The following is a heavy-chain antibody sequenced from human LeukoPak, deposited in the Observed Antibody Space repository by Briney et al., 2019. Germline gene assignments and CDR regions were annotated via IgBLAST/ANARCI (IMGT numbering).Heavy chain of an antibody. CDR2: IYYSGST. D-gene: IGHD6-13*01. J-gene: IGHJ4*02. V-gene: IGHV4-30-4*01. Sequence: SQTLSLTCTVSGGSISSXXXXXXXXRQPPGXXXXXIGYIYYSGSTYYNPSLKSRXTISVDTSKNQLSLKLSSVTAADTAVYYCARVAAAQRGFDYWGQGTLVTVSS. CDR1: GGSISSXXXX. CDR3: ARVAAAQRGFDY.